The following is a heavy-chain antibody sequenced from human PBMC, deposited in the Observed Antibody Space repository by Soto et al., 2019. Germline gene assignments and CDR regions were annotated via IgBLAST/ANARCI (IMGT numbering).Heavy chain of an antibody. J-gene: IGHJ4*02. Sequence: QVQLQESGPGLVKPSETLSLTCSVSGGSVRSGSYYWNWIRQPPGKGLEWIGYTYSSGSTNYNPSLKSRVSISLDTSKNQFSLKLNSVTAADTAVYYCARDEGLLRTAYWGQGTLVTVSS. D-gene: IGHD4-17*01. CDR3: ARDEGLLRTAY. CDR2: TYSSGST. CDR1: GGSVRSGSYY. V-gene: IGHV4-61*01.